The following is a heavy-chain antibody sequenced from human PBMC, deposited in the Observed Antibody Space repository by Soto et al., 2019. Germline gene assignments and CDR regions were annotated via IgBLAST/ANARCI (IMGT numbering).Heavy chain of an antibody. CDR3: TRASSLDFDF. CDR2: IRRNAYGGTT. J-gene: IGHJ4*02. CDR1: GFTFGDYA. D-gene: IGHD3-16*01. V-gene: IGHV3-49*04. Sequence: LRLSCTTSGFTFGDYALSWVRQAPGKGLEWVGFIRRNAYGGTTDYAASVKGRFTISRDDSKSIAYLQMNSLRTEDTALHYCTRASSLDFDFWGQGTLVTVSS.